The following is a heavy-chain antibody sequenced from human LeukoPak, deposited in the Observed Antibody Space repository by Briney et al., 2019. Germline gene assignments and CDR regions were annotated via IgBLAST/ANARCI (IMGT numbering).Heavy chain of an antibody. CDR2: INHSGST. CDR3: ARAPGYRKYFQH. Sequence: KPSETLSLTCAVYGGSFSGYYWSWIRQPPGKGLEWIGEINHSGSTNYNLSLKSRVTISVDTSKNQFSLKLSSVTAADTAVYYCARAPGYRKYFQHWGQGTLVTVSS. J-gene: IGHJ1*01. V-gene: IGHV4-34*01. CDR1: GGSFSGYY. D-gene: IGHD3-16*02.